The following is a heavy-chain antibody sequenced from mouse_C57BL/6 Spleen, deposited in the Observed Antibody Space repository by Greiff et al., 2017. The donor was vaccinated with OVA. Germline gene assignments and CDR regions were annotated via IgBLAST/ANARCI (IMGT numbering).Heavy chain of an antibody. CDR1: GYTFTDYS. CDR2: INPYYGDT. Sequence: QVQLQQSGPELVRPGVSVKISCKASGYTFTDYSMHWVKQSHAKSLEWIGVINPYYGDTSYNQKFKDKATMTVDKSSSTAYMELPRLTSEDSAVYYCARSTAEVGTYYAMDYWGQGTSVTVSS. J-gene: IGHJ4*01. D-gene: IGHD1-1*01. V-gene: IGHV1-67*01. CDR3: ARSTAEVGTYYAMDY.